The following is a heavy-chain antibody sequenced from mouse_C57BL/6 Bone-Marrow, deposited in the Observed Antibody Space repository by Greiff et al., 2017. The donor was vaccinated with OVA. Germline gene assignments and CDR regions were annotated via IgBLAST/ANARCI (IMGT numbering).Heavy chain of an antibody. CDR3: ARRRELIYDYDHYAMDY. Sequence: QVQLQQPGAELVKPGASVKLSCKASGYTFTSYWMHWVKQRPGQGLEWIGMIHPNSGSTNYNEKIQSKATLTVDKSSSTAYMQLSSLTSEDSAVYYCARRRELIYDYDHYAMDYWGQGTSVTVSS. D-gene: IGHD2-4*01. CDR1: GYTFTSYW. CDR2: IHPNSGST. V-gene: IGHV1-64*01. J-gene: IGHJ4*01.